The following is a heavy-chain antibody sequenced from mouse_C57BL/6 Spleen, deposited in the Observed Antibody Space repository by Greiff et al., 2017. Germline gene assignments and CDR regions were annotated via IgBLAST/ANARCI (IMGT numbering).Heavy chain of an antibody. J-gene: IGHJ2*01. CDR3: AIGLLPDY. D-gene: IGHD2-3*01. Sequence: QVQLQQSGPELVKPGASVKISCKASGYAFSSSWMNWVKQRPGKGLEWIGRIYPGDGDTNYNGKFKGKATLTADKSSSTAYMQLSRLTSEDSAVYFCAIGLLPDYWGQGTTLTVSS. CDR1: GYAFSSSW. V-gene: IGHV1-82*01. CDR2: IYPGDGDT.